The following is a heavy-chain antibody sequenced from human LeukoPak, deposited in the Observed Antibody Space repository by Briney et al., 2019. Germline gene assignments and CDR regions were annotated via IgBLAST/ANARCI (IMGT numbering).Heavy chain of an antibody. J-gene: IGHJ4*02. D-gene: IGHD3-22*01. V-gene: IGHV3-33*01. CDR1: GFSFSDYG. Sequence: PGGSLRLSCAASGFSFSDYGMHWVRQAPGKGLEWVALIWYDGTNKYYVDSVKGRFTISRDNSKNTVYLQMNSLRAEDTAVYYCARYYYDSSGYPYYFDYWGQGTLVTVSS. CDR3: ARYYYDSSGYPYYFDY. CDR2: IWYDGTNK.